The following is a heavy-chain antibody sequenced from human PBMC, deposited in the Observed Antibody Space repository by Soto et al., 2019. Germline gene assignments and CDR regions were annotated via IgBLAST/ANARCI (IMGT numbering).Heavy chain of an antibody. CDR3: AKSLKRYCSGGSCDVMSYYYGMDV. CDR2: ISGSGGST. Sequence: GGSLRLSCAASGFTFSSYAMSWVRQAPGKGLEWVSAISGSGGSTYYTDSVKGRFTISRDNSKNTLYLQMNSLRAEDTAVYYCAKSLKRYCSGGSCDVMSYYYGMDVWGQGTTVTVSS. J-gene: IGHJ6*02. CDR1: GFTFSSYA. D-gene: IGHD2-15*01. V-gene: IGHV3-23*01.